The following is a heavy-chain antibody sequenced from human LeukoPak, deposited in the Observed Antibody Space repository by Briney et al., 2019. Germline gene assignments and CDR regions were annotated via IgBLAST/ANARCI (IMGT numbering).Heavy chain of an antibody. D-gene: IGHD5-12*01. V-gene: IGHV3-49*04. J-gene: IGHJ4*02. CDR3: TRASGYDLFPYFDY. CDR1: GFTFGDYA. Sequence: PGGSLRLSCTASGFTFGDYAMSWVRQAPGKGLEWVGFIRSKAYGGTTEYAASVKGRFTISRDDSKSIAYLQMNSLKTEDTAVYYCTRASGYDLFPYFDYRGQGTLVTVSS. CDR2: IRSKAYGGTT.